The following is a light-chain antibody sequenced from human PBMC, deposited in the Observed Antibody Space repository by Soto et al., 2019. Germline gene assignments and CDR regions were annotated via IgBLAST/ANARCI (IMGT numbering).Light chain of an antibody. CDR3: QQYGNSPIT. Sequence: DIVLTQSPGPLSLSPGERGTLSCRASQSVTNNYLAWYQQKPGQAPRLLIDGASSRATGVPDRFSGTGSGTDFTLTISRLEPEDFAVFYCQQYGNSPITFGQGTRLEIK. J-gene: IGKJ5*01. CDR2: GAS. CDR1: QSVTNNY. V-gene: IGKV3-20*01.